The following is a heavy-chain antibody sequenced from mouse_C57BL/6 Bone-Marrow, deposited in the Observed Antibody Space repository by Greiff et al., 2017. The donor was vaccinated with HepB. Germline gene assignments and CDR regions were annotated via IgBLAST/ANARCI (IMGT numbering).Heavy chain of an antibody. J-gene: IGHJ1*03. D-gene: IGHD1-1*01. CDR3: ARETDYYGSSWYFDV. CDR2: IHPNSGST. Sequence: VQLQQPGAELVKPGASVKLSCKASGYTFTSYWMHWVKQRPGQGLEWIGMIHPNSGSTNYNEKFKSKATLTVDKSSSTAYMQLSSLTSEDSAVYYCARETDYYGSSWYFDVWGTGTTVTVSS. V-gene: IGHV1-64*01. CDR1: GYTFTSYW.